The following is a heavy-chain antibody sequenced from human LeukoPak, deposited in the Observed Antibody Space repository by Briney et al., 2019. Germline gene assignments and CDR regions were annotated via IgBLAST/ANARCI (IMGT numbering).Heavy chain of an antibody. CDR3: ARAEVLPDYYAISGGFDY. Sequence: SETLSLTCTVSGDSISSGDYYWSWFRQPAGKGLEWIGRIYTSGSTNYNPSLKSRVTISVDTSKNQFSLKLSSVTAADTAVYYCARAEVLPDYYAISGGFDYWGQGTLVTVSS. CDR1: GDSISSGDYY. D-gene: IGHD3-10*01. J-gene: IGHJ4*02. V-gene: IGHV4-61*02. CDR2: IYTSGST.